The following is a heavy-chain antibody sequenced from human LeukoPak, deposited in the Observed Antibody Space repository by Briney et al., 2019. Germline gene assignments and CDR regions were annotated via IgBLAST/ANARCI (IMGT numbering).Heavy chain of an antibody. CDR2: IYYSGST. Sequence: SETLSLTCTVSGGSISSSSYYWGWIRQPSGKGLEWIGSIYYSGSTYYNPSLKSRVTISVDTSKNQFSLKLSSVTAADTAVYYCARHGRSSWYPPYYYYYGMDVWGQGTTVTVSS. CDR3: ARHGRSSWYPPYYYYYGMDV. V-gene: IGHV4-39*01. CDR1: GGSISSSSYY. D-gene: IGHD6-13*01. J-gene: IGHJ6*02.